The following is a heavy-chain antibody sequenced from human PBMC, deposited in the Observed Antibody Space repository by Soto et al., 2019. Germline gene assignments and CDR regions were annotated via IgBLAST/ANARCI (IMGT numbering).Heavy chain of an antibody. J-gene: IGHJ4*02. CDR1: GFTFSSYA. CDR2: ISGGGNDR. Sequence: EVQLLESGGGLVQPGGSQTLSCAASGFTFSSYAMSWVRQAPGKGLEWVSAISGGGNDRFYADSVKGRFTISRDNSRNTLYLHMNSPRAEDTAVHYCARSLFIAATDTEPFDSWGQGALVTVSS. CDR3: ARSLFIAATDTEPFDS. V-gene: IGHV3-23*01. D-gene: IGHD6-13*01.